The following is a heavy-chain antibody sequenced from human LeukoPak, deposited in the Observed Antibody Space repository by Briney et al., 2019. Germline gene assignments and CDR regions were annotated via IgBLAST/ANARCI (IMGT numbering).Heavy chain of an antibody. CDR1: GFTFSGFW. Sequence: GGSLRLSCAVSGFTFSGFWMSWSRQAPGKGLEWVASINSDGSEGYYADVVKGRFTVSRDDAKNSLYLQINSLRAEDTAVYYCARSSYSSSSSVWGQGTMVTVSS. D-gene: IGHD6-6*01. CDR3: ARSSYSSSSSV. CDR2: INSDGSEG. V-gene: IGHV3-7*03. J-gene: IGHJ3*01.